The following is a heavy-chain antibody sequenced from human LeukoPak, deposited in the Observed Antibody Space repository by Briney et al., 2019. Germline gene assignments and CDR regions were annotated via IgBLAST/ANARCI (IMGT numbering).Heavy chain of an antibody. D-gene: IGHD4-17*01. CDR1: GFTFSSYE. V-gene: IGHV3-48*03. CDR3: ARDTLRFYFDY. J-gene: IGHJ4*02. Sequence: GGSLRLSCAASGFTFSSYEMNWVRQAPGKGPEWVSHISGSGSTIYYADSVKGRFTISRDNAKNSLYLQMNSLRAEDTAVYYCARDTLRFYFDYWGQGTLVTVSS. CDR2: ISGSGSTI.